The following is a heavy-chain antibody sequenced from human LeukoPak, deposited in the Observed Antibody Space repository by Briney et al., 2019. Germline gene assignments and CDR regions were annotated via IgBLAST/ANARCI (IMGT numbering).Heavy chain of an antibody. D-gene: IGHD6-6*01. V-gene: IGHV1-69*05. Sequence: PGASVKVSCKASGYTFTGYYMHWVRQAPGQGLEWMGRIIPIFGTANYAQKFQGRVTITTDESTSTAYMELSSLRSEDTAVYYCAWGEVGSSSSVDYWGQGTLVTVSS. CDR1: GYTFTGYY. J-gene: IGHJ4*02. CDR2: IIPIFGTA. CDR3: AWGEVGSSSSVDY.